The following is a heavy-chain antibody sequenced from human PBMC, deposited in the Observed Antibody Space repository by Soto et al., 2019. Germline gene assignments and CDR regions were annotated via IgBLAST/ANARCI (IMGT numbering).Heavy chain of an antibody. CDR1: GFTFSSYG. CDR3: AKALSPTSQYYFDY. J-gene: IGHJ4*02. Sequence: ESGGGVVQPGRSLRLSCAASGFTFSSYGMHWVRQAPGKGLEWVAVISYDGSNKYYADSVKGRFTISRDNSKNTLYLQMNSLRAEDTAVYYCAKALSPTSQYYFDYWGQGTLVTVSS. CDR2: ISYDGSNK. V-gene: IGHV3-30*18. D-gene: IGHD4-4*01.